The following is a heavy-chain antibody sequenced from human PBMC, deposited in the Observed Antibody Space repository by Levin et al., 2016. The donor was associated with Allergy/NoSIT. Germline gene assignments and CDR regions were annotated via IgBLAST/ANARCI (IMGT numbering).Heavy chain of an antibody. CDR3: ARDRRPYYYGSGLIDY. V-gene: IGHV3-33*01. D-gene: IGHD3-10*01. J-gene: IGHJ4*02. CDR1: GFTFSSYG. CDR2: IWYDGSNK. Sequence: GESLKISCAASGFTFSSYGMHWVRQAPGKGLEWVAVIWYDGSNKYYADSVKGRFTISRDNSKNTLYLQMNSLRAEDTAVYYCARDRRPYYYGSGLIDYWGQGTLVTVSS.